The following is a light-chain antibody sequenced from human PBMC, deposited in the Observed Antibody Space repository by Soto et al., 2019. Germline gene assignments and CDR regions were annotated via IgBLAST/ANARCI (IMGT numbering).Light chain of an antibody. CDR3: QQRSDWPPT. CDR2: GAS. CDR1: QNVDSNY. V-gene: IGKV3D-20*02. Sequence: EIVLTQSPGTLSLSPGERATLSCRASQNVDSNYLAWYQQKPGQAPRIIILGASGRATGIPDRFSGSGSGTDFTLAISSLEAEDFAVYYCQQRSDWPPTFGQGTKVDIK. J-gene: IGKJ1*01.